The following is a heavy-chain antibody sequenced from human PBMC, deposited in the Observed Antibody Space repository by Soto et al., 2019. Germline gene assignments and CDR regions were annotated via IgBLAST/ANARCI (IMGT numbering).Heavy chain of an antibody. D-gene: IGHD4-17*01. V-gene: IGHV3-21*01. CDR1: GFTLSSYS. J-gene: IGHJ3*02. CDR2: ISSSSSYI. CDR3: ARDRRGDSDAFDI. Sequence: PGXSLRLACAASGFTLSSYSMNWFRQAPGKGLEWVSSISSSSSYIYYADSVKGRFTISRDNAKNSLYLQMNSLRAEDTAVYYCARDRRGDSDAFDIWGQGTMVTVSS.